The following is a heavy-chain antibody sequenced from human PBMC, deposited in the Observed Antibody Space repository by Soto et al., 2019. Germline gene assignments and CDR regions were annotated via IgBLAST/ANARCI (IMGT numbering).Heavy chain of an antibody. J-gene: IGHJ1*01. CDR2: ISSSGSTI. Sequence: PGGSLRLSCAASAFTFSSYEMNWVRQAPGKGLEWVSYISSSGSTIYYADSVKGRFTISRDNAKNSLYLQMNSLRAEDTAVYYCARPTTVATFQHWGQGTLVTVSS. CDR1: AFTFSSYE. D-gene: IGHD4-17*01. V-gene: IGHV3-48*03. CDR3: ARPTTVATFQH.